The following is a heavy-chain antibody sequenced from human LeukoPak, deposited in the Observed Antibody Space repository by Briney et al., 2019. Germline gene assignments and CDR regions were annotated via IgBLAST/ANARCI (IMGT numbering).Heavy chain of an antibody. J-gene: IGHJ4*02. CDR1: GYNFASHW. CDR3: ARRDGYEWELLSYFDY. V-gene: IGHV5-51*01. Sequence: GDSLKISCKASGYNFASHWIGWVRQMPGKGLEWMGIVYPGDSDIRYSPSFQGQVIISVDKSITTAYLQWSSLKASDTAMYYCARRDGYEWELLSYFDYWGQGTPVTVSS. CDR2: VYPGDSDI. D-gene: IGHD1-26*01.